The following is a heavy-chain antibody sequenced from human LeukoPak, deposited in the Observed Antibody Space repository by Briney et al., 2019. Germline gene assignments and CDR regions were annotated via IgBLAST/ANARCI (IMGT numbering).Heavy chain of an antibody. Sequence: SETLSLTCAVSGYSISNGYYWVWIRQPPGRGLEWIGSLYHSDSAYYNTSLRSRVSMSVDTSKNQFSPTLSFVTAADTAVYYCARQHDSYYYYYIDVWGSGTTVTVSS. J-gene: IGHJ6*03. CDR1: GYSISNGYY. V-gene: IGHV4-38-2*01. CDR2: LYHSDSA. CDR3: ARQHDSYYYYYIDV.